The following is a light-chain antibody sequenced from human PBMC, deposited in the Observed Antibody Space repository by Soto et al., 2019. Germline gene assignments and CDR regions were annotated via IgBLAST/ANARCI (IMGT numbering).Light chain of an antibody. J-gene: IGKJ1*01. CDR2: AAS. CDR1: QGISIY. V-gene: IGKV1-8*01. CDR3: QQYNSYSGT. Sequence: AIRMTQSPSSFSASTGDRVTITCRASQGISIYLAWYQQKPGKAPKLLIYAASTLQSGVPSRFSGSGSGTDFTLTISSLQPDDFATYYCQQYNSYSGTFGQGTKVDIK.